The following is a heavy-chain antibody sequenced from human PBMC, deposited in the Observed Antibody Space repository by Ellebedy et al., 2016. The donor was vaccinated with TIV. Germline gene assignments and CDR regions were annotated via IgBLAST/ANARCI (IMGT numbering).Heavy chain of an antibody. J-gene: IGHJ3*01. D-gene: IGHD2-21*02. V-gene: IGHV4-61*01. CDR2: IYYNGNT. CDR3: ARDGASCGADCFSRDAFDV. Sequence: MPGGSLRLSCTVSGGSVSSGSYYWTWIRLPPGKGLVWIGYIYYNGNTRYNPSLKSRVSISADTSQNVFSLKLNSVTAADTAIYFCARDGASCGADCFSRDAFDVWGPGAMVTVSS. CDR1: GGSVSSGSYY.